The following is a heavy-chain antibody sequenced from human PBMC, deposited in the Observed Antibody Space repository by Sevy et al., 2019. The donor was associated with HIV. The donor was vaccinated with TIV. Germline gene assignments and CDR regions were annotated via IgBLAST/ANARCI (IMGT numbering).Heavy chain of an antibody. CDR3: AKDYYARLKAGWFDP. D-gene: IGHD3-10*01. CDR2: ISGSGGST. J-gene: IGHJ5*02. Sequence: GGSLRLSCVASGFTFSRYSMNWVRQAPGKGLEWVSAISGSGGSTYYADSVKGRFTISRDNSKNTLYLQMNSLRAEDTAVYYCAKDYYARLKAGWFDPWGQGTLVTVSS. V-gene: IGHV3-23*01. CDR1: GFTFSRYS.